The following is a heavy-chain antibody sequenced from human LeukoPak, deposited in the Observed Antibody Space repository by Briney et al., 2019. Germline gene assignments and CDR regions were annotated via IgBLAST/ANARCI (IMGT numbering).Heavy chain of an antibody. Sequence: PETLSLTCAVSGGSIGTINLWWTWVRQPPGKGLEWIGEIYHSGNTDYNPSLKSRVTISIDKSKNQFSLNLSSVTAADTAVYYWARVRVTPNIAIDYWGQGTLVTVSS. CDR3: ARVRVTPNIAIDY. CDR2: IYHSGNT. D-gene: IGHD2/OR15-2a*01. J-gene: IGHJ4*02. V-gene: IGHV4-4*03. CDR1: GGSIGTINLW.